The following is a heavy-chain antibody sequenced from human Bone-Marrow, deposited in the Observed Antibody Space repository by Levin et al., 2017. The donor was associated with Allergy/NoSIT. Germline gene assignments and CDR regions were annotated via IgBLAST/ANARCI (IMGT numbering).Heavy chain of an antibody. CDR1: GFTFSSYA. CDR3: ARAGYSSSWYSVGRYVSVSRGLRNWFDP. D-gene: IGHD6-13*01. CDR2: ISYDGSNK. Sequence: GGSLRLSCAASGFTFSSYAMHWVRQAPGKGLEWVAVISYDGSNKYYADSVKGRFTISRDNSKNTLYLQMNSLRAEDTAVYYCARAGYSSSWYSVGRYVSVSRGLRNWFDPWGQGTLVTVSS. V-gene: IGHV3-30*04. J-gene: IGHJ5*02.